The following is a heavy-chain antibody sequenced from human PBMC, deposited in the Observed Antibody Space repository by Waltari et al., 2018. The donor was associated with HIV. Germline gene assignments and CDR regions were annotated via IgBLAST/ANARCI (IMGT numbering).Heavy chain of an antibody. D-gene: IGHD2-2*01. CDR2: INAGNGDA. Sequence: QVQFVQSGAEVKKPGASVKISCKASGYTFTTYAIHWVRQDPGQRPEWMGWINAGNGDARYSQGFQGRVTITRDTSATTAYMELSSLRSEDTAVYYCASNPRDCAHNTCYDPSFDYWGQGTLVTVSS. V-gene: IGHV1-3*01. J-gene: IGHJ4*02. CDR3: ASNPRDCAHNTCYDPSFDY. CDR1: GYTFTTYA.